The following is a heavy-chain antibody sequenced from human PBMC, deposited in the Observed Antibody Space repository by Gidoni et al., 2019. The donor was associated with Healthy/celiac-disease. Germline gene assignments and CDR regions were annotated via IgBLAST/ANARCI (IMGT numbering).Heavy chain of an antibody. J-gene: IGHJ4*02. CDR2: IKSKTDGGTT. Sequence: EVQLVESGGGLVKPGGSLRLSCAASGFTFSNAWMGWVRQAPGKGLEWVGRIKSKTDGGTTDYAAPVKGRFTSSRDDSKNTLYLQMNSLKTEDTAVYYCTTEGGDYFYFDYWGQGTLVTVSS. CDR1: GFTFSNAW. V-gene: IGHV3-15*01. D-gene: IGHD4-17*01. CDR3: TTEGGDYFYFDY.